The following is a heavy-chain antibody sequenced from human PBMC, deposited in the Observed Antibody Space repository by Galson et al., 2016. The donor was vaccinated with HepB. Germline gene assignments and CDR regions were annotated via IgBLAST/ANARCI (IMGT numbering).Heavy chain of an antibody. V-gene: IGHV3-15*07. J-gene: IGHJ4*02. CDR1: GFTFSNAW. D-gene: IGHD2-8*01. CDR2: IRSKTDGATT. Sequence: SLRLSCAASGFTFSNAWMNWVRQAPGRGLEWVGRIRSKTDGATTDYAAPVKDRFTISRDDSKNTLYLQMNSLKTEDTAVYYCWVPLEYCSNGVCRLFDYWGQGTLVTVSS. CDR3: WVPLEYCSNGVCRLFDY.